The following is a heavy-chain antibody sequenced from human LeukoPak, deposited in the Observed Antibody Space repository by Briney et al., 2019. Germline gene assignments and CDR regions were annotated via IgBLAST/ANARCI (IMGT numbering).Heavy chain of an antibody. CDR2: ISSSSSYI. CDR3: ARGQSQDYYDSSGWHYFDY. D-gene: IGHD3-22*01. V-gene: IGHV3-21*01. J-gene: IGHJ4*02. Sequence: GGSLRLSCAASGFTFSSYSMNWVRQAPGKGLEWVSSISSSSSYIYYADSVKGRFTISRDNAKNSLYLQMNSLRAEDTAVYYCARGQSQDYYDSSGWHYFDYWGQGTLVTVSS. CDR1: GFTFSSYS.